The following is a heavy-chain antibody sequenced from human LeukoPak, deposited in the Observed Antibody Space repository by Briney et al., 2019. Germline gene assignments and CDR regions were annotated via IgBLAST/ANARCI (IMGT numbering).Heavy chain of an antibody. CDR3: AREDVVLVDAVRYYYYGMDV. Sequence: ASVTVSCKASGGTFSSYAISWVRQAPGQGLEWMGGIIPIFGTANYAQKFQGRVTITTDESTSTAYMELSSLRSEDTAVYYCAREDVVLVDAVRYYYYGMDVWGQGTTVTVSS. V-gene: IGHV1-69*05. CDR2: IIPIFGTA. D-gene: IGHD2-8*01. J-gene: IGHJ6*01. CDR1: GGTFSSYA.